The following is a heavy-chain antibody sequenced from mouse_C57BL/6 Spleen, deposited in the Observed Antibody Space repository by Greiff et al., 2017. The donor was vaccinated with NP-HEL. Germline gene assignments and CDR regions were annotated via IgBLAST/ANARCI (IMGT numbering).Heavy chain of an antibody. CDR2: IYPGSGNT. V-gene: IGHV1-55*01. D-gene: IGHD1-1*01. CDR3: ARSGYYGSRDFDV. J-gene: IGHJ1*03. Sequence: QVQLQQPGAELVKPGASVKMSCKASGYTFTRYWITWVKQRPGQGLEWIGDIYPGSGNTNYNEKFKSKATLTVDTSSSTAYMQLSSLTSEDSAVYYCARSGYYGSRDFDVWGTGTTVTVSS. CDR1: GYTFTRYW.